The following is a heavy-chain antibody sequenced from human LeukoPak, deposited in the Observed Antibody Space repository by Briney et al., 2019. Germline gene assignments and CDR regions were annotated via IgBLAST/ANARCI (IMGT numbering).Heavy chain of an antibody. CDR2: IIPIFGTA. CDR3: AVGYYDSSGSGDY. CDR1: GGTLSSYA. D-gene: IGHD3-22*01. V-gene: IGHV1-69*13. Sequence: SVKVSCKASGGTLSSYAISWVRQAPGQGLEWMGGIIPIFGTANYAQKFQGRVTITADESTSTAYMELSSLRSEDTAVYYCAVGYYDSSGSGDYWGQGTLVTVSS. J-gene: IGHJ4*02.